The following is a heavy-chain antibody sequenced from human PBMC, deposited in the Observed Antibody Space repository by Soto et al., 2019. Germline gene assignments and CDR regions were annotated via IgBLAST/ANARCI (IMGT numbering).Heavy chain of an antibody. Sequence: EVKLVESGGDLVQPGGSLRLSCTASGFDFSGSEMNWFRQTPGKGLEWLAYITGSGGAIFHADSVKGRFSISRENAKNSLFLEMNTLTVDDAGVYYCAKVAPFILGSPIWGQGTLVTVSS. V-gene: IGHV3-48*03. J-gene: IGHJ4*02. CDR1: GFDFSGSE. CDR2: ITGSGGAI. D-gene: IGHD2-21*01. CDR3: AKVAPFILGSPI.